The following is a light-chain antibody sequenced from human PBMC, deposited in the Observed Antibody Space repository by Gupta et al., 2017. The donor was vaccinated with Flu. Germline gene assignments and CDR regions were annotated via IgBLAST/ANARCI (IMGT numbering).Light chain of an antibody. Sequence: PSSLSVSVGDRVTITCRASQDIRRDLGWFQLKPGKAPRLLIYAASTLESGVPSRFRGSRSGTEFNLTISSLQPEDFATYYCLQDFSYPRSFGQGTKIEIK. J-gene: IGKJ2*04. CDR1: QDIRRD. CDR2: AAS. CDR3: LQDFSYPRS. V-gene: IGKV1-6*02.